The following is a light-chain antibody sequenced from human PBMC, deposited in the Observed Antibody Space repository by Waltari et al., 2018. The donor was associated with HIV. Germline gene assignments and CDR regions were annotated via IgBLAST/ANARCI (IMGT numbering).Light chain of an antibody. Sequence: QSALTQPVSVSGSPGQSITISCSGSNSDIGTHKYVSWYQQNPGEAPKLIIYDVNKRPSGASTRFSSSKSGNTASLTISGLQAEDEADYHCCSYAGSSSYVFGTGTKVTVL. V-gene: IGLV2-23*02. CDR1: NSDIGTHKY. J-gene: IGLJ1*01. CDR3: CSYAGSSSYV. CDR2: DVN.